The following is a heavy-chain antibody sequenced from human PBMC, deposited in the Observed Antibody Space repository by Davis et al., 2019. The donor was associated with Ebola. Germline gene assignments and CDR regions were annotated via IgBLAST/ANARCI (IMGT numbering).Heavy chain of an antibody. J-gene: IGHJ4*02. V-gene: IGHV3-21*01. Sequence: GESLKISCAASGFTFSSYSMNWVRQAPGKGLEWVSSISSSSSYIYYADSVKGRFTISRDNAKNSLYLQMNSLRVEDTAVYYCASGKYCNGGSCSEFDYWGQGTLVTVSS. D-gene: IGHD2-15*01. CDR1: GFTFSSYS. CDR3: ASGKYCNGGSCSEFDY. CDR2: ISSSSSYI.